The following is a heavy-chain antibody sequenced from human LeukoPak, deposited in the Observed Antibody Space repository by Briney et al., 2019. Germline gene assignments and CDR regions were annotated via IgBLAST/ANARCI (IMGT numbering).Heavy chain of an antibody. CDR2: INYSGST. J-gene: IGHJ4*02. D-gene: IGHD2-15*01. V-gene: IGHV4-39*01. Sequence: SETLSLTCTVSGDSISNSYFYWGWIRQPPGKGLEWIGTINYSGSTYYSPSLRSRVTISVDTSKHQFSLKLNSVTAADTAAYYCGRRVVVAATFDYWGQGTLVTVSS. CDR3: GRRVVVAATFDY. CDR1: GDSISNSYFY.